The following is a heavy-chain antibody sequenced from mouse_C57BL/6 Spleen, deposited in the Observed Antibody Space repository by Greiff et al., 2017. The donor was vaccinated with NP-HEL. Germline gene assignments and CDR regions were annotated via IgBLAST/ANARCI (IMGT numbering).Heavy chain of an antibody. Sequence: EVKLVESGGGLVQPKGSLKLSCAASGFSFTTYAMNWVRQAPGQGLEWIARIRRTSNNYATYYADSVKDRFTISRDDSESMLYLKMNNLETEDTARYYSVRGDGGMDYGGKGTSVTVAS. CDR2: IRRTSNNYAT. CDR3: VRGDGGMDY. J-gene: IGHJ4*01. V-gene: IGHV10-1*01. D-gene: IGHD3-3*01. CDR1: GFSFTTYA.